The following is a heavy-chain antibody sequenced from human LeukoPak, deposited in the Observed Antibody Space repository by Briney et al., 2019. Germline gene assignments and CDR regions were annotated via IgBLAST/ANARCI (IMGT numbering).Heavy chain of an antibody. V-gene: IGHV4-34*01. Sequence: SETLSLTCAVCGGSFSGYYWSWIRQPPGKGLEWIGEINHSGSTNYNPSLKSRVTISVDTSKNQFSLKLSSVTAAYTAVYYCARRVGYFQHWGQGTLVTVSS. CDR2: INHSGST. CDR1: GGSFSGYY. J-gene: IGHJ1*01. CDR3: ARRVGYFQH.